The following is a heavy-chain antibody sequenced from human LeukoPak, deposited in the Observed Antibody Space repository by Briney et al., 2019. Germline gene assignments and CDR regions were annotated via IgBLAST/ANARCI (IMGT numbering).Heavy chain of an antibody. CDR1: GYTFTSNY. CDR3: ARQRGGQYEDGFDI. Sequence: ASVKVSCKASGYTFTSNYMHWVRQAPGQGLEWMGIINPSGGTTIYAQKFQGRVTMTRDTSTSTVYMELSSLRSEDTAVYYCARQRGGQYEDGFDIWGQGTMVAVSS. D-gene: IGHD2-8*01. CDR2: INPSGGTT. J-gene: IGHJ3*02. V-gene: IGHV1-46*01.